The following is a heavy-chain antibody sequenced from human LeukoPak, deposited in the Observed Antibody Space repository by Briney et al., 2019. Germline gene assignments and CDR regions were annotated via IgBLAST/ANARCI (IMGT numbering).Heavy chain of an antibody. J-gene: IGHJ4*02. CDR3: ARGGDLKGELDY. Sequence: ASVKVSCKASGYTLTSYGISWVRQAPGQGLGWMGWVSAYNGNTNYAQKLQGRVTMTTDTSTSTAYVEPRSLRSDHTAVYYCARGGDLKGELDYWGQGTLVTVSS. V-gene: IGHV1-18*01. D-gene: IGHD3-16*01. CDR1: GYTLTSYG. CDR2: VSAYNGNT.